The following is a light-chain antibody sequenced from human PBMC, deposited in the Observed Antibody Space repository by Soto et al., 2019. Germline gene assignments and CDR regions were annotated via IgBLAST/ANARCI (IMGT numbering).Light chain of an antibody. Sequence: HSALTQPASVSWSPGQSITISCTGTSSDAGSYNLVSWYQQHPGKAPKLMIYEGSKRPSGVSNRFSGSKSGNTASLTISGLQAEDEADYYCCSYAGSSTYVFGTGTKVTVL. J-gene: IGLJ1*01. CDR2: EGS. V-gene: IGLV2-23*01. CDR1: SSDAGSYNL. CDR3: CSYAGSSTYV.